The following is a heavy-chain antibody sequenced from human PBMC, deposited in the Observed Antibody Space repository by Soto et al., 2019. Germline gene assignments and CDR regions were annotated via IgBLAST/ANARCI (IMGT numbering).Heavy chain of an antibody. J-gene: IGHJ5*02. CDR1: GFTFSSYS. Sequence: EVQLVESGGGLVQPGGSLRLSCAASGFTFSSYSMNWVRQAPGKGLEWVSSISSSSSYIYYADSVKGRFTISRDNAKNSLYLQMNSLRAEDTAVYYCARDQEQQIQRRDLSHWFDPWGQGTLVTVSS. V-gene: IGHV3-21*01. CDR2: ISSSSSYI. CDR3: ARDQEQQIQRRDLSHWFDP. D-gene: IGHD6-13*01.